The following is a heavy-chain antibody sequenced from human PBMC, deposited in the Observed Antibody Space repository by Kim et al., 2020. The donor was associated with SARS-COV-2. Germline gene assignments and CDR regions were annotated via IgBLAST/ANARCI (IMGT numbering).Heavy chain of an antibody. CDR3: AKDRFGIIVVVPAAMGDY. V-gene: IGHV3-23*01. CDR2: ISGSGGST. Sequence: GGSLRLSCAASGFTFSSYAMSWVRQAPGKGLEWVSAISGSGGSTYYADSVKGRFTISRDNSKNTLYLQMNSLRAEDTAVYYCAKDRFGIIVVVPAAMGDYWGQGTLVTVSS. CDR1: GFTFSSYA. D-gene: IGHD2-2*01. J-gene: IGHJ4*02.